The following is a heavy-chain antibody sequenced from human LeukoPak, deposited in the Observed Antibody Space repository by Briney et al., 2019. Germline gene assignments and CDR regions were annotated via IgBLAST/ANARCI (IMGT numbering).Heavy chain of an antibody. CDR2: INPNSGGT. V-gene: IGHV1-2*04. Sequence: GASVKVSFKASGYTFTVYYMHWVRQAPGQGLEWMGWINPNSGGTNYAQKFQGWVTITRDMSTSTAYMELSSLRSEDTAVYYCAAGDSSSYYYYGMDVWGQGTTVTVSS. CDR1: GYTFTVYY. J-gene: IGHJ6*02. D-gene: IGHD6-6*01. CDR3: AAGDSSSYYYYGMDV.